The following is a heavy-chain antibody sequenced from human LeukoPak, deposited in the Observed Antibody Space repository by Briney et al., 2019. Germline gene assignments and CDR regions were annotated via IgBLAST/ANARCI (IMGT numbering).Heavy chain of an antibody. Sequence: SETLSLTCTVSGGSISSYYWSRIRQPPGKGLEWIGYIYYSGSTNYNPSLKSRVTISVDTSKNQFSLKLSSVTAADTAVYYCAREEQQLGSFDYWGQGTLVTVSS. CDR3: AREEQQLGSFDY. V-gene: IGHV4-59*01. D-gene: IGHD6-13*01. CDR2: IYYSGST. CDR1: GGSISSYY. J-gene: IGHJ4*02.